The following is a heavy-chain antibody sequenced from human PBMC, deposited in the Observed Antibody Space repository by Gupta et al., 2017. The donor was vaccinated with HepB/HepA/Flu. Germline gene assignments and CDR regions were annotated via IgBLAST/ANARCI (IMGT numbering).Heavy chain of an antibody. CDR3: AREGETMVRGEFDY. V-gene: IGHV3-33*01. D-gene: IGHD3-10*01. J-gene: IGHJ4*02. CDR1: GFTFSSYG. CDR2: IWYDGSNK. Sequence: QVQLVESGGGVVQPGRSLRLSCAASGFTFSSYGMHWVRQAPGKGLEWVAVIWYDGSNKYYADSVKGRFTISRDNSKNTLYLQMNSLRAEETAVYYCAREGETMVRGEFDYWGQGTLVTVSS.